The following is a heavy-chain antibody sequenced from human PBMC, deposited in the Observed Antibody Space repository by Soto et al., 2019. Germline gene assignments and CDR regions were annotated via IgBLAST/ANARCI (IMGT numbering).Heavy chain of an antibody. Sequence: QVQLEQSGSEVQKSGSSVKVSCKASGYSFSSHAITWVRQAPGQGLEWMGGIIPVFGTPTYAQKFQGRLTISADKSTNTSSLELRSLRSEDTAVYYCARVNPDRHDRSGLPIFSYWGQGTLVTVSS. V-gene: IGHV1-69*06. D-gene: IGHD3-22*01. CDR3: ARVNPDRHDRSGLPIFSY. CDR1: GYSFSSHA. J-gene: IGHJ4*02. CDR2: IIPVFGTP.